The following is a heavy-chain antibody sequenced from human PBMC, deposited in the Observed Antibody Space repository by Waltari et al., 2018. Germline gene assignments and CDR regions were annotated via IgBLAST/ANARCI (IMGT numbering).Heavy chain of an antibody. V-gene: IGHV1-69*08. CDR3: ARETVAAVDDY. CDR2: IIPIFGTA. J-gene: IGHJ4*02. D-gene: IGHD2-15*01. CDR1: GGSFTSHA. Sequence: QVQLVPSGADVKKPGASVKVPCKASGGSFTSHAIRWWRQAPGQGLEWMGRIIPIFGTANYAQKFQGRVTITADKSTSTAYMELSSLRSEDTAVYYCARETVAAVDDYWGQGTLVTVSS.